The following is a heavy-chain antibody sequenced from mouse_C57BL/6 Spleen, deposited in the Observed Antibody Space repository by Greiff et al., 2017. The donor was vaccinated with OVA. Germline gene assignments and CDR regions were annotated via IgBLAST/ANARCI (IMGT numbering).Heavy chain of an antibody. CDR1: GFTIKNTY. CDR2: IDPANGNT. D-gene: IGHD1-1*01. J-gene: IGHJ4*01. Sequence: EVQLQQSVAELVRPGASVKLSCTASGFTIKNTYMHWVKQRPEQGLEWIGRIDPANGNTKYAPKFQGKATMTADTSSNTAYLQLSSLTSEDTAIYYCASYFGGSDYAMDYWGQGTSVTVSS. V-gene: IGHV14-3*01. CDR3: ASYFGGSDYAMDY.